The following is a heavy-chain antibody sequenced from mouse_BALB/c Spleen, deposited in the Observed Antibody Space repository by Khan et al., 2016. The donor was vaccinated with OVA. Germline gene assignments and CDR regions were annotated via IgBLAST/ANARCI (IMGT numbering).Heavy chain of an antibody. V-gene: IGHV1S56*01. D-gene: IGHD2-2*01. CDR1: GYTFTSYY. CDR2: IYPGNVSP. J-gene: IGHJ3*01. Sequence: QVQLQQSGPELVKPGASVRISCKASGYTFTSYYIHWVKQRPGQGLEWIGWIYPGNVSPKYNERFKDKATLTVDKSSSTAFIQLSSLTSEDSAVDFCARAGYGSFAYWGQGTQITVSA. CDR3: ARAGYGSFAY.